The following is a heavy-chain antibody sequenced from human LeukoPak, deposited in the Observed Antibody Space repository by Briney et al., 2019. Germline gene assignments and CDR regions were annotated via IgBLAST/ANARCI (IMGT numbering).Heavy chain of an antibody. CDR2: INYSGST. CDR3: ARHCGSSWQKPFDY. CDR1: GGSISSYY. D-gene: IGHD6-13*01. V-gene: IGHV4-59*08. J-gene: IGHJ4*02. Sequence: SETLSLTCTVSGGSISSYYWSWIRQRPGKGLEWIGYINYSGSTNYNPSLKSRVTISVDTSKNQFSLKLSSVTVADTAVYYCARHCGSSWQKPFDYWGQGTLVTVSS.